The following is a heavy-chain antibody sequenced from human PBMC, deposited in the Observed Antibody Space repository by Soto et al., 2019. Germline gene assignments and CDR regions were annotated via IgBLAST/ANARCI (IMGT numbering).Heavy chain of an antibody. J-gene: IGHJ3*02. CDR2: INAGNGNT. V-gene: IGHV1-3*01. Sequence: ASVKVSCKASGYTFTSYAMHWVRQAPGQRLKWMGWINAGNGNTKYSQKFQGRVTITRDTSASTAYMELSSLRSEDTAVYYCARMTRAGKGDGDAFDIWGQGTMVTVSS. CDR1: GYTFTSYA. D-gene: IGHD2-21*02. CDR3: ARMTRAGKGDGDAFDI.